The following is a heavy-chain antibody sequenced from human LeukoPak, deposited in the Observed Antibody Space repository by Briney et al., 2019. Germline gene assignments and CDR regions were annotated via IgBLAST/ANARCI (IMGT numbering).Heavy chain of an antibody. CDR3: ARDTARWTGAFDI. CDR1: GFTFSSYW. V-gene: IGHV3-7*03. J-gene: IGHJ3*02. CDR2: IKRDGREK. Sequence: GSLRLSWVASGFTFSSYWMSWVRQAPGKGLEWVANIKRDGREKYYVDSVKGRFTISRDNAKKSLYLEMNSLRAEDKAVYYCARDTARWTGAFDIWGQGTMVTVSS. D-gene: IGHD5-24*01.